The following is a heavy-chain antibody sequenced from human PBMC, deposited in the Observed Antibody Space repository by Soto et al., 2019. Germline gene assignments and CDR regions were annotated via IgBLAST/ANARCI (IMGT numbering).Heavy chain of an antibody. Sequence: SETLSLTCTVSGGSISSYYWSWIRQPPGKGLEWIGYIYYSGSTNYNPSLKSRVTISVDTSKNQFSLKLSSVTAADTAVYYCARGIAVAGRLFDYWGQGTLVTGSS. CDR1: GGSISSYY. CDR2: IYYSGST. D-gene: IGHD6-19*01. J-gene: IGHJ4*02. CDR3: ARGIAVAGRLFDY. V-gene: IGHV4-59*01.